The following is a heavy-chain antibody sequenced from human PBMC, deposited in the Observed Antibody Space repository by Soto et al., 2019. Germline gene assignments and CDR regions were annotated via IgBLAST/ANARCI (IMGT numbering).Heavy chain of an antibody. D-gene: IGHD1-26*01. J-gene: IGHJ6*02. V-gene: IGHV3-23*01. CDR1: GFTFSSYA. Sequence: PGGSLRLSCAASGFTFSSYAMSWVRQAPGKGLEWVSAISGSGGSTYYADSVKGRFTISRDNSKNTLYLQMNSLRAEDTAVYYCAKNSGSYCFNIGMDVWGQGTTVTVSS. CDR3: AKNSGSYCFNIGMDV. CDR2: ISGSGGST.